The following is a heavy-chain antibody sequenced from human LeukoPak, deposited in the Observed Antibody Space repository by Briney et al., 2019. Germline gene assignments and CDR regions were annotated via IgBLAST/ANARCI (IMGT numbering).Heavy chain of an antibody. D-gene: IGHD4-17*01. Sequence: SVKVSCKASGGTFSSYAISWVRQAPGQGLEWMGGIIPIFGTANYAQKFQGRVTITADESTSTAHMELSSLRSEDTAVYYCAKSYGDFDNWFDPWGQGTLVTVSS. V-gene: IGHV1-69*01. CDR1: GGTFSSYA. CDR2: IIPIFGTA. J-gene: IGHJ5*02. CDR3: AKSYGDFDNWFDP.